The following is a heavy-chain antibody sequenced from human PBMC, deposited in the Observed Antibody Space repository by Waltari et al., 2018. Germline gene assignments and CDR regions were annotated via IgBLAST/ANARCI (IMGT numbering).Heavy chain of an antibody. CDR3: ARDRGYASGRGIDY. J-gene: IGHJ4*02. V-gene: IGHV4-38-2*02. CDR1: GYSISSGSY. Sequence: QVQLQESGPGLVKPSETLSLTCTVSGYSISSGSYWGWIRQPPGKGLEWIGSIYRSGSSYYNPSLKSPVTISVDTSKNQFSRKLSSVTAADTAVYYCARDRGYASGRGIDYWGQGTLVTVSS. D-gene: IGHD3-10*01. CDR2: IYRSGSS.